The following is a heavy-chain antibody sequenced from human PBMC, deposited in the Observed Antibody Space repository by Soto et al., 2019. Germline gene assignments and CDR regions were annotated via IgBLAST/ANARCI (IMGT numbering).Heavy chain of an antibody. J-gene: IGHJ4*02. CDR1: GFTFNTHW. V-gene: IGHV3-74*01. CDR2: IYFDGITT. D-gene: IGHD2-2*01. CDR3: AKDGYCTATSCFAGGEFDY. Sequence: EVQLVESGGGVVQPGGSLRLSCTASGFTFNTHWMHWVRQAPGKGLAWVSRIYFDGITTNYADSVKGRFTVSRDNSKSTLYLQMNNLRAEDSANYYCAKDGYCTATSCFAGGEFDYWGQGTQATVSS.